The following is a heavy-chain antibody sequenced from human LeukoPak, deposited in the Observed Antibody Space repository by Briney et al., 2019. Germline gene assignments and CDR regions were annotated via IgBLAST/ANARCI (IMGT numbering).Heavy chain of an antibody. J-gene: IGHJ4*02. CDR2: IYYSGSP. Sequence: PSETLSLTCTVSGVSISSDYWSWIRLPPGKGLEWIGYIYYSGSPNYNPSLKSRVTMSVDTSKNQFSLKLSSVTAADTAVYYCARAQDGYSSSWYIDYWGQGTLVTVSS. V-gene: IGHV4-59*01. D-gene: IGHD6-13*01. CDR3: ARAQDGYSSSWYIDY. CDR1: GVSISSDY.